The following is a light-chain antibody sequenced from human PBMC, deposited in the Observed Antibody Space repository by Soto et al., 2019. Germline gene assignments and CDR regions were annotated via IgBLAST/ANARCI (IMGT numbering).Light chain of an antibody. CDR3: EYYCSSIT. V-gene: IGKV3-20*01. CDR1: QSISNNH. Sequence: EIVLTQSPGTLSLSPGERVTLSCRTSQSISNNHLAWYQKKPVQAPRLLIHGTSNRATGIPDRFSGSGSGTDFTLTFSRLEPEDFAVYYCEYYCSSITFGGGTKVEIK. J-gene: IGKJ4*01. CDR2: GTS.